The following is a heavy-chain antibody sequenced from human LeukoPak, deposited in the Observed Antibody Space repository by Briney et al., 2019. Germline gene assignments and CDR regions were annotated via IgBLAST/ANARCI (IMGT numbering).Heavy chain of an antibody. CDR2: IYWNDDK. CDR3: AHSLRAYSSSWYGPYYFDY. Sequence: SGPTLVKPPQTLTLTCTFSGFALSTRGVGVGWIRQPPGKALEWLALIYWNDDKRYSPSLKSRLTITKDTSKNQVVLTMTNMDPVDTATHYCAHSLRAYSSSWYGPYYFDYWGQGTLVTVSS. V-gene: IGHV2-5*01. CDR1: GFALSTRGVG. D-gene: IGHD6-13*01. J-gene: IGHJ4*02.